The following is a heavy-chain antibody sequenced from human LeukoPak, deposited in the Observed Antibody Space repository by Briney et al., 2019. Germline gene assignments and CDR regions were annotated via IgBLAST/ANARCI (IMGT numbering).Heavy chain of an antibody. CDR3: ARGIWFGDISGWDWFDP. J-gene: IGHJ5*02. CDR1: GGSISSNSYY. Sequence: PSETLSLTCTVSGGSISSNSYYWSWIRQPAGKGLEWIGRIYTSGSTNYNPSLKSRVTISVDTSKNQFSLKLSSVTAADTAVYYCARGIWFGDISGWDWFDPWGQGTLVTVSS. D-gene: IGHD3-10*01. V-gene: IGHV4-61*02. CDR2: IYTSGST.